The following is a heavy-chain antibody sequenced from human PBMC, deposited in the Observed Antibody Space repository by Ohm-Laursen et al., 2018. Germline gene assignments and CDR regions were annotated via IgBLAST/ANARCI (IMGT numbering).Heavy chain of an antibody. D-gene: IGHD2-15*01. CDR3: AKVYYCSGGSCYSWELTNGFDI. J-gene: IGHJ3*02. V-gene: IGHV3-23*01. CDR1: GFSFSSYA. Sequence: SLRLSCAASGFSFSSYAVTWVRQAPGKGLEWVSGISGSGSRTYYADSVKGRFTISRDNSKNTVHLQMNSLRAEDTAVYYCAKVYYCSGGSCYSWELTNGFDIWGQGTMVTVSS. CDR2: ISGSGSRT.